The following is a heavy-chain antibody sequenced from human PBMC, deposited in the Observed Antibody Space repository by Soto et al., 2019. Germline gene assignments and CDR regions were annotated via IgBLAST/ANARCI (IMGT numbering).Heavy chain of an antibody. CDR3: ARGRSSSGWYWFVP. D-gene: IGHD6-19*01. CDR1: GGSISSYY. V-gene: IGHV4-59*01. CDR2: IYYSGST. J-gene: IGHJ5*02. Sequence: SETLSLTCTVSGGSISSYYWSWIRQPPGKGLEWIGYIYYSGSTNYNPSLKSRVTISVDTSKNQFSLKLSSVTAADTAVYYCARGRSSSGWYWFVPWGQGTLVTVSS.